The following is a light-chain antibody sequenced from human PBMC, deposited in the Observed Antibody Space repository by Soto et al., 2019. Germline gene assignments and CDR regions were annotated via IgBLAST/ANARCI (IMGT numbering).Light chain of an antibody. J-gene: IGKJ2*01. Sequence: EIQMTQSPSTLSASVGDRVTITCRASQSISTWLAWYQQSPGQAPKVLIYDASNLQSGVPSRFSGSGSGTEFTLTISSLKTDDLATYVCQQYNEYLYTFGQETNLEIK. V-gene: IGKV1-5*01. CDR3: QQYNEYLYT. CDR2: DAS. CDR1: QSISTW.